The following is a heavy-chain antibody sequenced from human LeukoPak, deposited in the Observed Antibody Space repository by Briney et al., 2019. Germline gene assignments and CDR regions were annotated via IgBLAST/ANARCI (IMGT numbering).Heavy chain of an antibody. J-gene: IGHJ5*02. CDR1: GYTFTSYY. D-gene: IGHD3-10*01. Sequence: ASVKVSCKASGYTFTSYYMHWVRQAPGQGLEWMGIINPSGGSTSYAQKFQGRVTMTRDTSTSTVYMELSSLRSEDTAVYYCTMVRGVRSVWSDPWGQGTLVTVST. CDR2: INPSGGST. V-gene: IGHV1-46*03. CDR3: TMVRGVRSVWSDP.